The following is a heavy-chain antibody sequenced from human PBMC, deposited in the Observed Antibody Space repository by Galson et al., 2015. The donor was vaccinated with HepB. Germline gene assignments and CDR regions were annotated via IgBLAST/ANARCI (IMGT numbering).Heavy chain of an antibody. D-gene: IGHD4-17*01. J-gene: IGHJ5*02. V-gene: IGHV4-34*01. CDR1: GGAPHNYK. Sequence: ETLSLTCAVNGGAPHNYKRGAVRPSPEDGGAWIGEINDRGSDPYNPPLRSRLILSVDTSKNQFSLKLTFVTGADTAVYYCARVGPDNGDNIRARWIDPWGQGSLVTVSS. CDR2: INDRGSD. CDR3: ARVGPDNGDNIRARWIDP.